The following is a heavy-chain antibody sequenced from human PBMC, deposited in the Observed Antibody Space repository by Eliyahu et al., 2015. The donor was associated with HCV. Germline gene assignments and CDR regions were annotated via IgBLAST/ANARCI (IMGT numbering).Heavy chain of an antibody. D-gene: IGHD3/OR15-3a*01. CDR1: GFSLSTPGVS. J-gene: IGHJ4*01. CDR3: VHSSGLLIFDF. CDR2: IYWNDDK. V-gene: IGHV2-5*01. Sequence: QITLKESGPTLVKPTQTLTLTCTFSGFSLSTPGVSVAWIRQPPGKALEWLAVIYWNDDKRNNPSLESRLTITKDTSKDQVVISLTNVDPVDTATYYCVHSSGLLIFDFWGHGTLVTVSS.